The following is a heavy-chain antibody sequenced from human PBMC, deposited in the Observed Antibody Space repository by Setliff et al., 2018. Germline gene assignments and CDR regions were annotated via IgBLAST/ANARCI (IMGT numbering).Heavy chain of an antibody. Sequence: GASVKVSCKASGYIFSTYGITWVRQAPGQGLEWMGWISANNGHTKYVQKFQGRVTMTTDTSTATAYMELRGLRSDDTAVYYCARDPRGYGGFDRFRGAFNIWGQGTMVTVSS. D-gene: IGHD5-12*01. J-gene: IGHJ3*02. CDR3: ARDPRGYGGFDRFRGAFNI. V-gene: IGHV1-18*01. CDR2: ISANNGHT. CDR1: GYIFSTYG.